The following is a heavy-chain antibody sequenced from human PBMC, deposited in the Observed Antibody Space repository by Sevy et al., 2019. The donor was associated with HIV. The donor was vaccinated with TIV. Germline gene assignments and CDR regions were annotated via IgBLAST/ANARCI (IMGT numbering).Heavy chain of an antibody. CDR2: IHYSGNT. D-gene: IGHD2-21*01. J-gene: IGHJ4*02. Sequence: SETLSLTCAVSGGSISGYYWAWIRQPPGKRLEVIGWIHYSGNTNYNPSLSSRVSMSVDTSRNQFSLKLSSLTAADTAVYYCARHESQGDYPLDLWGQGTLVTVSS. V-gene: IGHV4-59*08. CDR3: ARHESQGDYPLDL. CDR1: GGSISGYY.